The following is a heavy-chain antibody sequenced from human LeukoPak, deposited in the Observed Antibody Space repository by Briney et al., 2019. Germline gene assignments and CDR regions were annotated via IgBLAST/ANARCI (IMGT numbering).Heavy chain of an antibody. CDR3: ARDGVVVVPAAPTFYYYYYGMDV. CDR1: GFTFSDYY. V-gene: IGHV3-11*01. CDR2: IRSSGSTI. Sequence: GGSLRLSCAASGFTFSDYYMSWIRQAPGKGLEWVSYIRSSGSTIYYADSVKGRFTISRDNAKNSLYLQMNSLRAEDTAVCYCARDGVVVVPAAPTFYYYYYGMDVWGQGTTVTVSS. J-gene: IGHJ6*02. D-gene: IGHD2-2*01.